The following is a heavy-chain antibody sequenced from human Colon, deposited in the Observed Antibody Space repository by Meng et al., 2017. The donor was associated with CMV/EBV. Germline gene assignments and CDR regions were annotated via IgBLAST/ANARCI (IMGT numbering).Heavy chain of an antibody. V-gene: IGHV2-5*02. CDR1: GFSLSSSGVG. J-gene: IGHJ4*02. CDR3: AHSDFWSGYTIYYFDY. Sequence: LNGSGPTLVKSTQTLTLTCTFSGFSLSSSGVGVGWIRQPPGKALEWLALIYWDDDKTYNPSLKSRLTITKDTSKNQVVLTLTNMDPVDTATYYCAHSDFWSGYTIYYFDYWGQGTLVTVSS. CDR2: IYWDDDK. D-gene: IGHD3-3*01.